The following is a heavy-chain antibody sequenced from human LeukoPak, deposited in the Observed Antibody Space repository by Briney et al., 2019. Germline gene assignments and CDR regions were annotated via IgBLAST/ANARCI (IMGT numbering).Heavy chain of an antibody. CDR1: GFTVSSNY. D-gene: IGHD3-16*02. J-gene: IGHJ4*02. Sequence: GGSLRLSCAASGFTVSSNYMSWVRQAPGKGLEWVSVIYSGGSTYYADSVKGRFTISRDNSKNTLYLQMNSLRAEDTAVYYCARLKELSAQYCFDCWSQGTLVTV. CDR2: IYSGGST. CDR3: ARLKELSAQYCFDC. V-gene: IGHV3-53*01.